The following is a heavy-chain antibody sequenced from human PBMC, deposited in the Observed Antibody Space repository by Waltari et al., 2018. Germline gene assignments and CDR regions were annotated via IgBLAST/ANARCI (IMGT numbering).Heavy chain of an antibody. CDR2: IRYDASDI. J-gene: IGHJ3*01. Sequence: QVHLVASGGGVVQPGGSLRLSCPACGFAFSDYGMPWVRQAPGKGLEWVAFIRYDASDIYYRDSVKGRFTISRDNSKNTLFLQMSSLRPEDTAVYYCAKVGVGLTTWYPFDVWGQGTMVTVSS. D-gene: IGHD1-1*01. V-gene: IGHV3-30*02. CDR1: GFAFSDYG. CDR3: AKVGVGLTTWYPFDV.